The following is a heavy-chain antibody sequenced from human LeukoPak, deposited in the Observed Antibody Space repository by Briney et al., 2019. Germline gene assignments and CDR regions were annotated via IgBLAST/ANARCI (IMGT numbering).Heavy chain of an antibody. CDR3: AKSVGYCLSTSCPYYFDY. D-gene: IGHD2-2*01. CDR1: GFTFSNYA. Sequence: GGSLRLSCAASGFTFSNYAMTGVRQAPGKGLEGVSVISGSGDYKYYADSVKGRFTISRDNSKNTLYLQMNSLRAEDAAVYYCAKSVGYCLSTSCPYYFDYWGQGSLVTVSS. V-gene: IGHV3-23*01. J-gene: IGHJ4*02. CDR2: ISGSGDYK.